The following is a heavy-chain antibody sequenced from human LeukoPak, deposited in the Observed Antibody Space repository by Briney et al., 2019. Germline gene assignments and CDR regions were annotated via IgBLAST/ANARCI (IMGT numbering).Heavy chain of an antibody. CDR1: GGSISSSSYY. Sequence: SETLSLTCTVSGGSISSSSYYWGWIRQPPGTGLEWIGSIYYSGSTYYNPSLKSRVTISVDTSKNQFSLKLSSVTAADTAVYYCASKGIAAAGTIDYWGQGTLVTVSS. J-gene: IGHJ4*02. D-gene: IGHD6-13*01. CDR3: ASKGIAAAGTIDY. V-gene: IGHV4-39*01. CDR2: IYYSGST.